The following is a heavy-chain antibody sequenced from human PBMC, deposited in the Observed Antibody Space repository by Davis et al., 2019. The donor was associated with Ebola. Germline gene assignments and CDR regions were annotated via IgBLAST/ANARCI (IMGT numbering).Heavy chain of an antibody. D-gene: IGHD3-22*01. J-gene: IGHJ3*02. CDR1: GFTVSSNY. CDR2: ISSSSSYI. CDR3: ARDPAYYDSSGYLDAFDI. Sequence: GGSLRLSCAASGFTVSSNYMSWVRQAPGKGLEWVSSISSSSSYIYYADSVKGRFTISRDNAKNSLYLQMNSLRAEDTAVYYCARDPAYYDSSGYLDAFDIWGQGTMVTVSS. V-gene: IGHV3-21*01.